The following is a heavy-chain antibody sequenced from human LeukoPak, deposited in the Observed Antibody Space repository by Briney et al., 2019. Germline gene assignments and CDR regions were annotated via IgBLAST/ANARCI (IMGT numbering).Heavy chain of an antibody. Sequence: QPGGSLRLSCAASGFTFSSYGMSWVRQAPGKGLEWLSFIRTTAYGGTTEYAASVKGRFTISRDDSKSIAYLEMNSLKTEDTAIYYCTRYDSDGGRIDPWGQGTLVTVSS. J-gene: IGHJ5*02. CDR2: IRTTAYGGTT. CDR3: TRYDSDGGRIDP. CDR1: GFTFSSYG. D-gene: IGHD3-22*01. V-gene: IGHV3-49*04.